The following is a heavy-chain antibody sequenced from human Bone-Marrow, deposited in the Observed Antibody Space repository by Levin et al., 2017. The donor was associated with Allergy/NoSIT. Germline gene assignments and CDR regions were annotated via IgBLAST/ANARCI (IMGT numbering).Heavy chain of an antibody. J-gene: IGHJ6*02. Sequence: PGGSLRLSCAASGFTFSSYSMNWVRQAPGKGLEWVSSISSSSSYIYYADSVKGRFTISRDNAKNSLYLQMNSLRAEDTAVYYCARDLGYQLPTYYYYYGMDVWGQGTTVTVSS. CDR1: GFTFSSYS. CDR3: ARDLGYQLPTYYYYYGMDV. CDR2: ISSSSSYI. V-gene: IGHV3-21*01. D-gene: IGHD2-2*01.